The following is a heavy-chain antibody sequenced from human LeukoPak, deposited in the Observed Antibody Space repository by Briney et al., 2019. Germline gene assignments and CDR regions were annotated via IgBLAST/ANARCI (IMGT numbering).Heavy chain of an antibody. D-gene: IGHD3-10*01. J-gene: IGHJ4*02. CDR3: ARDTYYYGSGSYGPVDY. V-gene: IGHV1-46*01. CDR1: GYTFTSYY. Sequence: ASVKVSCKASGYTFTSYYMHWVRQAPGQGLEWMGIINPSGGSTSYAQKFQGRVTMTRDTSTSTVYMELSSLRSEDTAVYYCARDTYYYGSGSYGPVDYWGQGTLVTVSS. CDR2: INPSGGST.